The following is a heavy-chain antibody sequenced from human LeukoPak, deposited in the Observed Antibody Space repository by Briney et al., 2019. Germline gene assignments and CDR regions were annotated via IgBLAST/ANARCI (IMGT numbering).Heavy chain of an antibody. CDR1: GFTFSSYW. CDR3: TRGGVDY. CDR2: INTDGSTT. J-gene: IGHJ4*02. V-gene: IGHV3-74*01. D-gene: IGHD3-10*01. Sequence: PGGSLRLSCAASGFTFSSYWMHWVGQAPGKGLVWVSRINTDGSTTSYADSVKGRFTISRDNAKNTLYLHMDSLRAEDTAVYFCTRGGVDYWGQGTLVTVSS.